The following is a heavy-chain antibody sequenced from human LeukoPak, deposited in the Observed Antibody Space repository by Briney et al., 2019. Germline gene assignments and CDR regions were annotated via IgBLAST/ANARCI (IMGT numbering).Heavy chain of an antibody. CDR2: IYYSGST. J-gene: IGHJ5*02. D-gene: IGHD3-3*01. CDR1: GGSISSYY. V-gene: IGHV4-59*01. Sequence: SETLSLTCTVSGGSISSYYWSWIRQPPGKGLEWIGYIYYSGSTNYNPSLKSRVTISVDTSKNQFSLKLSSVTAADTAVYYCARQGPGSGKFNWFDPWGQGTLVTVSS. CDR3: ARQGPGSGKFNWFDP.